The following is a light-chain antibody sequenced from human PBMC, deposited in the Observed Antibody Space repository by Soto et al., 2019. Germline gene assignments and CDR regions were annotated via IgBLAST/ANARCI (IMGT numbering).Light chain of an antibody. CDR2: AAS. CDR1: QSIATF. J-gene: IGKJ1*01. Sequence: QMTQSPSSLSASVGDRVTITCRASQSIATFLNWYQQKLGKAPKLLIYAASDLQSGVPSRFSGSGSGTDFTLIISSLQPEDFATYYCQQSSVVPQTFGQGTKVEI. CDR3: QQSSVVPQT. V-gene: IGKV1-39*01.